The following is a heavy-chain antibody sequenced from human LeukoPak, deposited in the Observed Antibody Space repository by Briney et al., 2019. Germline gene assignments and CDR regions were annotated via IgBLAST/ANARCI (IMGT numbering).Heavy chain of an antibody. Sequence: SETLSLTCTVSGGSISSGGYYWSWIRQQPGKGLEWIGYIYYSGSTYYNPSLKSRVTISVDTSKNQFSLKLSSVTAADTAVYYCASAYDDVITGTTQFDPWGQGTLVTVSS. CDR1: GGSISSGGYY. D-gene: IGHD1-7*01. CDR2: IYYSGST. CDR3: ASAYDDVITGTTQFDP. J-gene: IGHJ5*02. V-gene: IGHV4-31*03.